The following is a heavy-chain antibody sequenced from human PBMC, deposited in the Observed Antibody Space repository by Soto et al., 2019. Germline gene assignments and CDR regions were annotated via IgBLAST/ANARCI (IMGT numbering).Heavy chain of an antibody. CDR1: GGSFSGYY. Sequence: SETLSLTCAVYGGSFSGYYWSWIRQPPGKGLEWIGEINHSGSTNYNPSLKSRVTISVDTSKNQFSLKLSSVTAADTAVYYCARALVVRGVILGDYYYYYGMDVWGQGTTVTVSS. CDR2: INHSGST. V-gene: IGHV4-34*01. CDR3: ARALVVRGVILGDYYYYYGMDV. D-gene: IGHD3-10*01. J-gene: IGHJ6*02.